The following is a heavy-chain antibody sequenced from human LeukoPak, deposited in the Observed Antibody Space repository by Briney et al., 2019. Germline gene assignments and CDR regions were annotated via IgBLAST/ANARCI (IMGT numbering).Heavy chain of an antibody. CDR2: IYSGGST. Sequence: GGSLRLSCAASGFTFNGFWLSWVRQAPGKGLEWISVIYSGGSTYYADSVKGRFTISRDNSTNTLYLQMNSLRAEDTAVYYCARSMDSGYDVWGQGTLVTVSS. D-gene: IGHD5-12*01. V-gene: IGHV3-66*01. CDR1: GFTFNGFW. J-gene: IGHJ4*02. CDR3: ARSMDSGYDV.